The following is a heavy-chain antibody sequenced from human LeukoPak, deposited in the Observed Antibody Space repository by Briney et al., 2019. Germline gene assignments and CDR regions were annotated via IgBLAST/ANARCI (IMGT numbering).Heavy chain of an antibody. CDR2: ISYDGSNK. Sequence: GGSLRLSCAASGFTFSSYAMHWVRQAPGKGLEWVAVISYDGSNKYYADSVKGRFTISRDNSKNTLYLQMNSLRAEDTAVYYCARDNSGSYSDYWGQGTLVTVSS. CDR1: GFTFSSYA. J-gene: IGHJ4*02. V-gene: IGHV3-30-3*01. D-gene: IGHD1-26*01. CDR3: ARDNSGSYSDY.